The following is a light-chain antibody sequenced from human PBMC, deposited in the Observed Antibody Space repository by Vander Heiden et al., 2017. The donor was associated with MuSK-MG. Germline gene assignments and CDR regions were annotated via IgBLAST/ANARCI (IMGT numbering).Light chain of an antibody. CDR3: SSFTSSNTLR. J-gene: IGLJ2*01. V-gene: IGLV2-14*01. Sequence: QSALPHPASVSGSPGQSITISCTGTSSDVGGYNYVSWYQQHPGKAPKLMIYDVTKRPSGISDRFAGSKSGNTASLTISGLQAEDEADYYCSSFTSSNTLRFGGGTKLTVL. CDR2: DVT. CDR1: SSDVGGYNY.